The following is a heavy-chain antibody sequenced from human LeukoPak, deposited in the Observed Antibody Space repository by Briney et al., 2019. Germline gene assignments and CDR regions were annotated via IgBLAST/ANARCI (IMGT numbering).Heavy chain of an antibody. CDR1: GFTFNNAW. CDR3: TTAEGYPLCRGGSCYYLDY. J-gene: IGHJ4*02. V-gene: IGHV3-15*01. Sequence: GGSLRLSCAASGFTFNNAWMSWVRQAPGKGLEWVGRIKSKTDGGTTDYAAPVKGRFTISRDDSKNTLYLQMNSLKTEDTAVYYCTTAEGYPLCRGGSCYYLDYWGQGTLVTVSS. D-gene: IGHD2-15*01. CDR2: IKSKTDGGTT.